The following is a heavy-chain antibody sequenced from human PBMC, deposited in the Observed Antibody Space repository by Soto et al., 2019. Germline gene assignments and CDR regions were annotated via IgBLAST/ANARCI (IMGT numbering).Heavy chain of an antibody. V-gene: IGHV6-1*01. Sequence: QTLSLTCAISGDSVSSKSATWNWIRQAPSRGLEWLGRTYYRSKWSTDYAVSLRGRITVSPDSSKNQFSLRLTSLTPEDTAVYYCARALAGSYDYWGQGTLVTVSS. D-gene: IGHD3-10*01. CDR3: ARALAGSYDY. CDR1: GDSVSSKSAT. J-gene: IGHJ4*02. CDR2: TYYRSKWST.